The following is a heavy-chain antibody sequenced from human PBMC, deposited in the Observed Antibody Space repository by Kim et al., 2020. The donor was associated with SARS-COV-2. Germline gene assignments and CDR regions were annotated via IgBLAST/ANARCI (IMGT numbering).Heavy chain of an antibody. CDR2: ISSSSSYI. V-gene: IGHV3-21*01. CDR1: GFTFSSYS. CDR3: ARAPSTIFGVVRFEYYYYGMDV. J-gene: IGHJ6*02. D-gene: IGHD3-3*01. Sequence: GGSLRLSCAASGFTFSSYSMNWVRQAPGKGLEWVSSISSSSSYIYYADSVKGRFTISRDNAKNSLYLQMNSLRAEDTAVYYCARAPSTIFGVVRFEYYYYGMDVWGQGTTVTVSS.